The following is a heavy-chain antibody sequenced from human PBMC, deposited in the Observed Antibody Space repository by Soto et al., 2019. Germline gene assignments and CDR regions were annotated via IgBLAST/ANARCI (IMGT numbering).Heavy chain of an antibody. CDR1: GFTFSSYS. Sequence: GGSLRLSCAASGFTFSSYSMNWVRQAPGKGLEWVSYISSSSSTIYYADSVKGRFTISRDNAKNSLYPQMNSLRDEDTAVYYCARDYYDSSGYYEAFDIWGQGTMVTVSS. CDR3: ARDYYDSSGYYEAFDI. D-gene: IGHD3-22*01. V-gene: IGHV3-48*02. J-gene: IGHJ3*02. CDR2: ISSSSSTI.